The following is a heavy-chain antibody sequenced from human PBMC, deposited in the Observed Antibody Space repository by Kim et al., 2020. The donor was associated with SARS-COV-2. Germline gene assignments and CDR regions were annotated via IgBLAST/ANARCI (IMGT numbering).Heavy chain of an antibody. Sequence: GGSLRLSCAASGFTFSSYAMHWVRQAPGKGLEWVAVISYDGSNKYYADSVKGRFAISRDNSKNTLYLQMNSLRAEDTAVYYCARDAPRIAVAGPGAFDIWGQGTMVTVSS. CDR1: GFTFSSYA. D-gene: IGHD6-19*01. CDR2: ISYDGSNK. J-gene: IGHJ3*02. V-gene: IGHV3-30*09. CDR3: ARDAPRIAVAGPGAFDI.